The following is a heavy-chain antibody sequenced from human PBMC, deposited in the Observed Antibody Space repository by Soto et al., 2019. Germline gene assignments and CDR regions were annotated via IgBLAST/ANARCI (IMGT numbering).Heavy chain of an antibody. J-gene: IGHJ6*02. Sequence: QAQLVQSGAEVKKPGASVKVSCKASGYNFSSHGISWVRQAPGQGLEWMGRISAHNGNTDYEQRLQGRVTMTTDTSTITVYMELRSLRSDDAAVYYCARVYILGAGSSYGMDVWGQGTTVTVSS. V-gene: IGHV1-18*01. CDR2: ISAHNGNT. CDR1: GYNFSSHG. CDR3: ARVYILGAGSSYGMDV. D-gene: IGHD1-26*01.